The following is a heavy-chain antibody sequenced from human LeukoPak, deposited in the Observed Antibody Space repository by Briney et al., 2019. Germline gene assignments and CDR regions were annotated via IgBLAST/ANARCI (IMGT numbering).Heavy chain of an antibody. CDR1: SGSFSGYY. CDR2: INHSGST. CDR3: ARFRFAVTLDY. D-gene: IGHD4-11*01. Sequence: SETLSLTCAVYSGSFSGYYWSWIRQPPGKGLEWIGEINHSGSTNYNPSLKSRVTISVDTSKNQFSLKLSSVTAADTAVYYCARFRFAVTLDYWGQGTLVTVSS. V-gene: IGHV4-34*01. J-gene: IGHJ4*02.